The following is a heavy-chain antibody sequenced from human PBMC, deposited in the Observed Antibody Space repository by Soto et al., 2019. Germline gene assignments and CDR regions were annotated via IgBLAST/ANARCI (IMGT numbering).Heavy chain of an antibody. CDR3: ASMFYGDYGGHVVCYFDY. CDR1: GGSISSYY. Sequence: QVQLQESGPGLVKPSETLSLTCTVSGGSISSYYWSWIRQPPGKGLEWIGYIYYSGSTNYNPSLKSRVTISVDTSKTQFSLKLSSVTAADTAVYYCASMFYGDYGGHVVCYFDYWGQGTLVTVFS. D-gene: IGHD4-17*01. J-gene: IGHJ4*02. V-gene: IGHV4-59*01. CDR2: IYYSGST.